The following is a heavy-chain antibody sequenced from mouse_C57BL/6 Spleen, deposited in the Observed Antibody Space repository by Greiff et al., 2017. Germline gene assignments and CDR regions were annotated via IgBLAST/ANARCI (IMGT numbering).Heavy chain of an antibody. CDR3: AYGSSYGYFDY. CDR1: GFTFSSYA. J-gene: IGHJ2*01. V-gene: IGHV5-4*01. CDR2: ISDGGSYT. Sequence: EVQVVESGGGLVKPGGSLKLSCAASGFTFSSYAMSWVRQTPEKRLEWVATISDGGSYTYYPDNVKGRFTISRDNAKNNLYLQMSHLKSEDTAMYYCAYGSSYGYFDYWGQGTTLTVSS. D-gene: IGHD1-1*01.